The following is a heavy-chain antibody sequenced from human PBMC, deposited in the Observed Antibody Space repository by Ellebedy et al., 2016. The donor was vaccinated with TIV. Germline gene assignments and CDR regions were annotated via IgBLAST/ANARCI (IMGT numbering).Heavy chain of an antibody. CDR1: GGSVSSVSDY. D-gene: IGHD3-22*01. CDR3: ARLMFYYESNGYLIPDY. J-gene: IGHJ4*02. Sequence: SETLSLTXNVSGGSVSSVSDYWGWLRQPPGKGLELIGYLLYSGSTNYNPSLKSRVTISLDTSKNQFSLKLSSVIAADTAIYYCARLMFYYESNGYLIPDYWGQGTLVTVSS. CDR2: LLYSGST. V-gene: IGHV4-61*01.